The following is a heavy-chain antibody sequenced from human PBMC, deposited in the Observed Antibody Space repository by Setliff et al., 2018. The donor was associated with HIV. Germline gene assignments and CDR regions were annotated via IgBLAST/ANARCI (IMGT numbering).Heavy chain of an antibody. CDR3: AKLLPAADMAREIDS. CDR2: FYYSGSS. V-gene: IGHV4-39*01. J-gene: IGHJ4*02. D-gene: IGHD2-2*01. Sequence: PSETLSLTCTVSGGSISSSSYYWGWIRQPPGKGLEWIGNFYYSGSSHYNPSLKSRVTISVDTSKNQFSLKLISVSAADTAVYYCAKLLPAADMAREIDSWGQGTLVTVSS. CDR1: GGSISSSSYY.